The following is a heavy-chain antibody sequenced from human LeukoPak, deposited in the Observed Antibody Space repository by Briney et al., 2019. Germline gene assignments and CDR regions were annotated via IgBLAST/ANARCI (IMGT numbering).Heavy chain of an antibody. D-gene: IGHD5-18*01. V-gene: IGHV3-33*01. Sequence: HPGGSLRLSCAASGFTFSDYSMHWVRQTPGKGLEWVALIWNDGSNKYYADSVKGRFTISRDNSKNTLYLQMNSLKVEDTALYYCARDRGYSYGHPLDYWGQGTLVTVSS. CDR2: IWNDGSNK. J-gene: IGHJ4*02. CDR1: GFTFSDYS. CDR3: ARDRGYSYGHPLDY.